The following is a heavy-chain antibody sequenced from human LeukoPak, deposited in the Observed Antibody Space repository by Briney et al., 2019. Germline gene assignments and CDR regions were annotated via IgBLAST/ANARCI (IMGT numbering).Heavy chain of an antibody. Sequence: PGGSLRLSCAASGFTFSSYWMYWVRQAPGKGLVWVSRINSDESNTDYADSVKGRFTISRDNAKNTLYLQMNSLRAEDTAVYYCARPYCSGGSCSSPPDYWGQGTLVTVSS. CDR3: ARPYCSGGSCSSPPDY. D-gene: IGHD2-15*01. CDR2: INSDESNT. CDR1: GFTFSSYW. J-gene: IGHJ4*02. V-gene: IGHV3-74*01.